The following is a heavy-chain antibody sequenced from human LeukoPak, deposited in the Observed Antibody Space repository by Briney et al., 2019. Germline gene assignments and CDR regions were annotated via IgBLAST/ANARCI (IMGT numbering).Heavy chain of an antibody. CDR2: IYYRGST. CDR1: GGSISSYY. D-gene: IGHD3-10*01. V-gene: IGHV4-59*01. J-gene: IGHJ5*02. Sequence: SETLSLTCTVSGGSISSYYWSWIRQPPGKGLEWIGYIYYRGSTNYNPSLKSRVTISVDTSKNQFSLKLSSVTAADTAVYYCARGSSGVTMVRGSDWFDPWGQGTLVTVSS. CDR3: ARGSSGVTMVRGSDWFDP.